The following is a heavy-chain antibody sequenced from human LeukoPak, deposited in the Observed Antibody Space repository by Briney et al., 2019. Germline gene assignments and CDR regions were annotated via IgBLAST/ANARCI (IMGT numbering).Heavy chain of an antibody. Sequence: SETLSLTCTVSSGSISRHNWNWIRQTAGKGLEWIGRIYTSGSTTYNPSLKSRINMSLDRARNQFSLRLSSVTAADTAVYYCARVLLSGLHYYFDYWGQGTLVTVSS. D-gene: IGHD4-11*01. J-gene: IGHJ4*02. CDR1: SGSISRHN. CDR3: ARVLLSGLHYYFDY. CDR2: IYTSGST. V-gene: IGHV4-4*07.